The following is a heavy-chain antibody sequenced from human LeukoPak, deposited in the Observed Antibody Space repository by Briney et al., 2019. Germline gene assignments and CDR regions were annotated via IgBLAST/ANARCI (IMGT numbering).Heavy chain of an antibody. CDR3: AKARGYSYGYYYGMNV. D-gene: IGHD5-18*01. Sequence: SVKVSCKASGGTFSSYAISWVRQAPGQGREWMGGIIPIFGTANYAQKFQGRVTITADESTSTAYMELSSLRSEDTAVYYCAKARGYSYGYYYGMNVWGQGTTVTVSS. V-gene: IGHV1-69*13. CDR1: GGTFSSYA. J-gene: IGHJ6*02. CDR2: IIPIFGTA.